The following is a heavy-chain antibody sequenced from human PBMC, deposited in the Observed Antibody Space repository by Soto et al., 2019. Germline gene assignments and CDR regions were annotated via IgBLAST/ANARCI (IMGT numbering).Heavy chain of an antibody. Sequence: GGSLRLSCAASGFTFSSYAMSWVRQAPGKGLEWVAVISYDGSNKYYADSVKGRFTISRDNTLYLQMNSLRDEDTAVYYCAKGREFDILTGYPLNYYYGMDVWGQGTTVTVSS. D-gene: IGHD3-9*01. V-gene: IGHV3-30*18. CDR3: AKGREFDILTGYPLNYYYGMDV. CDR1: GFTFSSYA. J-gene: IGHJ6*02. CDR2: ISYDGSNK.